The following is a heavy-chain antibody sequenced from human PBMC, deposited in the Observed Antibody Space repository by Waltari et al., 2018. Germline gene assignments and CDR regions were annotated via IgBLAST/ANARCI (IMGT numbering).Heavy chain of an antibody. CDR3: ATRGQIDSGSYLGVGY. Sequence: QVQLVQSGAEVKKPGSSVKVSCKASGGTFSSYAISWVRQAPGQGLEWMGGSIPILGTANYAQKCQGRVTITADESTSTAYMELSSLRSEDTAVYYCATRGQIDSGSYLGVGYWGQGTLVTVSS. D-gene: IGHD1-26*01. CDR1: GGTFSSYA. CDR2: SIPILGTA. V-gene: IGHV1-69*13. J-gene: IGHJ4*02.